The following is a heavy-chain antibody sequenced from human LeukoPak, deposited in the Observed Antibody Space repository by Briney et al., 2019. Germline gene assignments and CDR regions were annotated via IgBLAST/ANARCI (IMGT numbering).Heavy chain of an antibody. V-gene: IGHV4-34*01. CDR2: INHGGGT. J-gene: IGHJ4*02. CDR1: GENFSIYF. Sequence: SETLSLTCAVYGENFSIYFYSWIRQPPGKGLEWIGEINHGGGTSYNPSLKSRVTISVDTSKNQFSLRLSSVTAADTAVYYCARGRPLRYFNWLLGYYFDYWGQGTLVTVSS. CDR3: ARGRPLRYFNWLLGYYFDY. D-gene: IGHD3-9*01.